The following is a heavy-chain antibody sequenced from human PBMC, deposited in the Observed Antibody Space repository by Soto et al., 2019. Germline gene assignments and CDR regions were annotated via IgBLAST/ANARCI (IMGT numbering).Heavy chain of an antibody. CDR2: INWNGGST. J-gene: IGHJ5*02. CDR3: ARSTAAAGNVWFDP. CDR1: GFTFDDYG. V-gene: IGHV3-20*04. D-gene: IGHD6-13*01. Sequence: GGSLRLSCAASGFTFDDYGMSWVRQAPGKGLEWVSGINWNGGSTGYADSVKGRFTISRDNAKNSLYLQMNSLRAEDTALYYCARSTAAAGNVWFDPWGQGTLVTVSS.